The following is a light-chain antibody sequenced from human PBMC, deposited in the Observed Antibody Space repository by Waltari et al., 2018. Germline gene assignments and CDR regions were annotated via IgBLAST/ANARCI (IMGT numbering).Light chain of an antibody. J-gene: IGKJ1*01. CDR2: RVS. Sequence: DVVMTQSPLSLPVTLGQPASISCRSSQSLVHSDGNTYLNWFQQRPGQSPRRLFYRVSNRDSGVPDRFSGSGSGTDFTLKISRVEAEDVGVYYCIQGTHWPWTFVQGTKVEIK. CDR1: QSLVHSDGNTY. CDR3: IQGTHWPWT. V-gene: IGKV2-30*02.